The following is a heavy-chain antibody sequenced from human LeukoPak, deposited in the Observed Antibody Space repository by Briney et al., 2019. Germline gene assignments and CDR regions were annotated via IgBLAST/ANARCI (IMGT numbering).Heavy chain of an antibody. CDR3: ARGSDGDPYYYYYMDV. V-gene: IGHV1-69*06. D-gene: IGHD4-17*01. CDR1: GGTFSSYA. CDR2: IIPIFGTA. J-gene: IGHJ6*03. Sequence: SVKVSCKASGGTFSSYAISWVRQAPGQGLEWMGGIIPIFGTANYAQKFQGRVTITADKSTSTAYMELSSLRSEDTAVYYCARGSDGDPYYYYYMDVRGKGTTVTVSS.